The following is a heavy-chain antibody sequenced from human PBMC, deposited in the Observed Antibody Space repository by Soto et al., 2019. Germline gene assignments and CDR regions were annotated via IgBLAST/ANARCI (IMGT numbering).Heavy chain of an antibody. CDR1: GFTFSSYA. CDR3: AKAPSPYDFWSGFLGGN. J-gene: IGHJ4*02. Sequence: GGSLRLSCAASGFTFSSYAMSWVRQAPGKGLEWVSAISGSGGSTYYADSVKGRFTISRDNSKNTLYLQMNSLRAEDTAVYYCAKAPSPYDFWSGFLGGNWGQGTLVTVSS. V-gene: IGHV3-23*01. D-gene: IGHD3-3*01. CDR2: ISGSGGST.